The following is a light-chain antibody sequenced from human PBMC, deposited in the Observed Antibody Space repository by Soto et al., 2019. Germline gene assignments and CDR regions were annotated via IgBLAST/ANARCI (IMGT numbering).Light chain of an antibody. J-gene: IGKJ5*01. CDR2: DAS. Sequence: EIVSTQSPDTLSLSPGERATLSCRASQSVRNNYLAWYQVRPGQAPRLLIYDASTKATAIPDRFSGSGSGTDFTLIINRLEPEDVAIYYCQQYGGSPRITFGQGTRLEIK. CDR3: QQYGGSPRIT. V-gene: IGKV3-20*01. CDR1: QSVRNNY.